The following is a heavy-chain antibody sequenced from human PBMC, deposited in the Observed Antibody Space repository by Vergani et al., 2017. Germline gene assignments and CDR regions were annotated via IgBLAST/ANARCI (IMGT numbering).Heavy chain of an antibody. CDR1: GYTFSTNY. CDR2: INPSGGHT. Sequence: QVQVVQSGAEVKKSGASVKVSCKTSGYTFSTNYMHWVRQAPGQGLEWMGIINPSGGHTNYAQKFQGRVTMTRDTSTSTVYMALSSLRSEDTAIYYCARGDYGILTGYRYWGQGTLVTVSA. CDR3: ARGDYGILTGYRY. J-gene: IGHJ4*02. D-gene: IGHD3-9*01. V-gene: IGHV1-46*03.